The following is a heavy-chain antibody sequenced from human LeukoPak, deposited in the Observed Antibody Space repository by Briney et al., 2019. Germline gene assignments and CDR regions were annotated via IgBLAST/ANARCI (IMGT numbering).Heavy chain of an antibody. CDR3: ARGEGGAADY. V-gene: IGHV4-31*03. D-gene: IGHD1-26*01. CDR1: GGSISTGGYY. J-gene: IGHJ4*02. CDR2: IYYSGST. Sequence: MTSETLSLTCTVSGGSISTGGYYWSWTRQHPGKGLEWIAYIYYSGSTYYNPSLKSRVTISVDRSKNQFSLKLSSVTAADTAVYYCARGEGGAADYWGQGTLVTVSS.